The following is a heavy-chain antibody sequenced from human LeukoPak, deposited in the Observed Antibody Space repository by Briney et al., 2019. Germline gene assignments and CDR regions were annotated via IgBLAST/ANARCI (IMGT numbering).Heavy chain of an antibody. D-gene: IGHD3-3*01. CDR1: GFTFSSYW. Sequence: PGGSLRLSCAASGFTFSSYWMHWVRQAPGKGLVWVSRINSNGRSTNYADSVKGRFTISRDNAKNTLYLKMNSLRAEDTAVYYCKKEGGLECSNWFAPGGKEPLVTVSS. CDR3: KKEGGLECSNWFAP. V-gene: IGHV3-74*01. J-gene: IGHJ5*02. CDR2: INSNGRST.